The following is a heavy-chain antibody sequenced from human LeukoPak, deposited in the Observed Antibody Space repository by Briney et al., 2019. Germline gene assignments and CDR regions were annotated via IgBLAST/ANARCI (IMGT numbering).Heavy chain of an antibody. Sequence: GGSLRLSCAASGFTFSSYTMSWVRQAPGKGLEWVSAISGSGGSTYYADSVKGRFTISRDNSKNTLYLQMNSLRAEDTAVYYCAKDFEVVSGVYYYDSSGYYFDYWGQGTLVTVSS. V-gene: IGHV3-23*01. CDR2: ISGSGGST. CDR1: GFTFSSYT. CDR3: AKDFEVVSGVYYYDSSGYYFDY. J-gene: IGHJ4*02. D-gene: IGHD3-22*01.